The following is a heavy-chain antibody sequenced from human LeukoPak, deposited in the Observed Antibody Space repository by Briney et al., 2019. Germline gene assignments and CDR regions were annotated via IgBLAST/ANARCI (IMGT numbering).Heavy chain of an antibody. CDR2: IYYSGST. CDR3: ARCQSGYSSSWFFDY. D-gene: IGHD6-13*01. Sequence: KPSETLSLTCTVSGGSISSYYWSWIRQPPGKGLEWIGYIYYSGSTNYNPSLKSRVTISVDTSKNQFSLKLSSVTAADTAVYYCARCQSGYSSSWFFDYWGQGTLVTVSS. J-gene: IGHJ4*02. CDR1: GGSISSYY. V-gene: IGHV4-59*08.